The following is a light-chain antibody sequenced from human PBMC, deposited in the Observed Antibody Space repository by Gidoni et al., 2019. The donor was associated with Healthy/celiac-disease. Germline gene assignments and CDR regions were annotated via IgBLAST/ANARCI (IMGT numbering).Light chain of an antibody. CDR1: QSSSSY. CDR3: QQSYSTPLT. Sequence: DIQLPPSPSSLSASVGDRVTITCRASQSSSSYLNWYQQKPGKAPKLLIYAASSLQSGVPSRFRGSGSGTDFTLTISSLQPEDFATYDCQQSYSTPLTFGGGTKVEIK. CDR2: AAS. V-gene: IGKV1-39*01. J-gene: IGKJ4*01.